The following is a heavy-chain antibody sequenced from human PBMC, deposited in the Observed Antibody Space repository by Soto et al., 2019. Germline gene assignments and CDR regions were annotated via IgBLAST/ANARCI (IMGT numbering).Heavy chain of an antibody. D-gene: IGHD6-6*01. Sequence: QVQLVQSGAEVKKPGASVKVSCKASGYTFTGYYMHWVRQAPGQGLEWMGWINPNSGGTNYAQKFQGWCTMTRDTSISTAYLELSRLRSDDTAVYYCARELYGSSSMRYYYYGMDVWGQGTTVTVSS. CDR2: INPNSGGT. J-gene: IGHJ6*02. CDR3: ARELYGSSSMRYYYYGMDV. V-gene: IGHV1-2*04. CDR1: GYTFTGYY.